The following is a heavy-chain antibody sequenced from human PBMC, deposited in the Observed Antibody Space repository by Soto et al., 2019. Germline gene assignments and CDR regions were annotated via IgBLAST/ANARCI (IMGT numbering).Heavy chain of an antibody. CDR2: IYYSGST. V-gene: IGHV4-31*03. CDR1: GGSISSGGYY. D-gene: IGHD6-13*01. J-gene: IGHJ6*02. Sequence: SETLSLTCTVSGGSISSGGYYWSWDRQHPGKGLEWIGYIYYSGSTYYTPSLKSRVTISVDTSKNQFSLKRSSVTAADTAVYYCARGPKPGIAAAGTVNYYYGMDVWGQGTTVTVSS. CDR3: ARGPKPGIAAAGTVNYYYGMDV.